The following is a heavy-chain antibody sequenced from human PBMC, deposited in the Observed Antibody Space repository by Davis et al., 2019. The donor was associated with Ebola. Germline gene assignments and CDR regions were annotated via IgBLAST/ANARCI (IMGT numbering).Heavy chain of an antibody. CDR2: IYHSGST. CDR1: GDSISSSNW. V-gene: IGHV4-4*02. Sequence: MPSETLSLTCAVSGDSISSSNWWSWVRQPPGKGLEWIGEIYHSGSTNYNPSLKSRVTISVDKSKNQFSLKVNSVTAADTAVYYCARVGYNNGWFDSWGQGALVTVSS. D-gene: IGHD5-12*01. J-gene: IGHJ5*01. CDR3: ARVGYNNGWFDS.